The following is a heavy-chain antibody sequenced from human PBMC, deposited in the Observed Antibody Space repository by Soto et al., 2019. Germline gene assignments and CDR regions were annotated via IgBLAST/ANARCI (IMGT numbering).Heavy chain of an antibody. Sequence: GGSLRLSCAASGFTFSRDGMSCLRQAPGKGLEGVSLSTDNGRITYYADSVKCRFTISRDNTKNTLFLQMNSLRAEDTAVYYCAKERATTTALEYWGQGAMVTVSS. CDR2: STDNGRIT. D-gene: IGHD4-17*01. CDR1: GFTFSRDG. V-gene: IGHV3-23*01. CDR3: AKERATTTALEY. J-gene: IGHJ4*02.